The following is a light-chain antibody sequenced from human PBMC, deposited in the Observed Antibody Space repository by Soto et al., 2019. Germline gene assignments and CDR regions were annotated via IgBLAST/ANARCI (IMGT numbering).Light chain of an antibody. Sequence: DIVMTQSPDSLAVSLGERATINCKSSQNVLNRANDKNYIAWYQQKPGQPPKLLSYWASTRESDVPDRVSGSGSATDFPLPIRSLQAGDVAVYLCQQYFNTPLTFGGGTKGEIK. J-gene: IGKJ4*01. V-gene: IGKV4-1*01. CDR1: QNVLNRANDKNY. CDR3: QQYFNTPLT. CDR2: WAS.